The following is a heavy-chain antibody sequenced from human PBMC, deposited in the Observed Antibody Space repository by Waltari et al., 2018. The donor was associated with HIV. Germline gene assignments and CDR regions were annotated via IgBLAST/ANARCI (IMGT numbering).Heavy chain of an antibody. Sequence: SETLSLTCAVYGGSFSGYYWSWIRQSPGRGLEWIGEINHSGSTNYNPSLKSRVTISLEMSKNQFSLKLSSVTAADTAVYYCARGDADSLFDYWGQGTLVTVSS. CDR2: INHSGST. V-gene: IGHV4-34*01. CDR1: GGSFSGYY. J-gene: IGHJ4*02. D-gene: IGHD4-17*01. CDR3: ARGDADSLFDY.